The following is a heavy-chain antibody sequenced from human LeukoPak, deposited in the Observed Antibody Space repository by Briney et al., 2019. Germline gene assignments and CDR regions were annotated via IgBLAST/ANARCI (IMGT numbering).Heavy chain of an antibody. J-gene: IGHJ4*02. Sequence: SVKVSCKASGGTFSSYAISWVRQAPGQGLEWMGRIIPILGIANYAQKFQGRVTITADKSTSTAYMELSSLRSEDTAVYYCARDLVGSRGYSYGTPDYWGQGTLVTVSS. V-gene: IGHV1-69*04. CDR3: ARDLVGSRGYSYGTPDY. CDR1: GGTFSSYA. CDR2: IIPILGIA. D-gene: IGHD5-18*01.